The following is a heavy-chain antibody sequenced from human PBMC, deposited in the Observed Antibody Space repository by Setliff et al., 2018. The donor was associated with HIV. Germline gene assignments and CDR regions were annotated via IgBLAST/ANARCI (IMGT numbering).Heavy chain of an antibody. D-gene: IGHD4-17*01. CDR3: VRVPSPYGDRQVFDY. Sequence: PSETLSLTCTVSDFSISSGYYWGWIRQPPGKGLEWIGTIYYSGSTYYNPSLRSRVTISVDTSKNQFSLKLSSVTAADTAVYYCVRVPSPYGDRQVFDYWGQGALVTVSS. CDR2: IYYSGST. CDR1: DFSISSGYY. V-gene: IGHV4-38-2*02. J-gene: IGHJ4*02.